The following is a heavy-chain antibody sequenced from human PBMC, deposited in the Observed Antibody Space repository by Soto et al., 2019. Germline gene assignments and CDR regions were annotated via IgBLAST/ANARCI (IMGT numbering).Heavy chain of an antibody. CDR1: GFTFSSYW. CDR3: ARVETCSSTSCYSVFDY. V-gene: IGHV3-74*03. D-gene: IGHD2-2*01. J-gene: IGHJ4*02. CDR2: INSDGSST. Sequence: EVQLVESGGVLVQPGGSLRLSCAASGFTFSSYWMHWVRQAPGKGLVWVSRINSDGSSTTYADSVKGRFTISRDNAKNTLYLQMTGLRAEDTALYYCARVETCSSTSCYSVFDYWGQGTLVTVSS.